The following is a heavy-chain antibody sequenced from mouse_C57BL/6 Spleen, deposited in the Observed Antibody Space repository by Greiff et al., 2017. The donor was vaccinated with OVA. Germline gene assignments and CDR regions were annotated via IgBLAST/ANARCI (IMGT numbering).Heavy chain of an antibody. Sequence: DVQLVESGEGLVKPGGSLKLSCAASGFTFSSYAMSWVRQTPEKRLEWVAYISSGGDYIYYADTVKGRFTISRDNARNTLYLQMSSLKSEDTAMYYCTREGGLGYFDYWGQGTTLTVSS. CDR1: GFTFSSYA. CDR2: ISSGGDYI. J-gene: IGHJ2*01. D-gene: IGHD2-4*01. V-gene: IGHV5-9-1*02. CDR3: TREGGLGYFDY.